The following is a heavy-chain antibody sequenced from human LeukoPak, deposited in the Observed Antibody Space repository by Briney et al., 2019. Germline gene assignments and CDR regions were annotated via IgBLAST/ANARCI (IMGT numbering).Heavy chain of an antibody. Sequence: GGSLRLSCAASGFTFSTYGMHWVRQAPGKGLEWVSAISGSGGSTYYADSVKGRFTISRDNSKNTLYLQMNSLRAEDTAVYYCAKDTPSPIVGATFDYWGQGTLVTVSS. D-gene: IGHD1-26*01. V-gene: IGHV3-23*01. CDR3: AKDTPSPIVGATFDY. J-gene: IGHJ4*02. CDR1: GFTFSTYG. CDR2: ISGSGGST.